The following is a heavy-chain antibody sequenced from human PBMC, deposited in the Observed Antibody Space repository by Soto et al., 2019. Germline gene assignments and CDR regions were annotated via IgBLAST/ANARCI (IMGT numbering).Heavy chain of an antibody. V-gene: IGHV3-23*01. CDR3: AKSVGGTNYYYGMDV. D-gene: IGHD2-15*01. Sequence: EVQLLESGGGLVQPGGSLRLPCAASGFTFSLYAMSWVRQAPGKGLEWVSVISGSGGSTYYADSVKGRFTVSRDNSKNTLYLQMNSLGVEDTAVYYCAKSVGGTNYYYGMDVWGRGTTVTVSS. CDR2: ISGSGGST. CDR1: GFTFSLYA. J-gene: IGHJ6*02.